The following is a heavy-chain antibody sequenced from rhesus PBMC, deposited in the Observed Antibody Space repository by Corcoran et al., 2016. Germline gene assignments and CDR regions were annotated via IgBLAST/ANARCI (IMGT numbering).Heavy chain of an antibody. V-gene: IGHV3-59*01. CDR1: GFTVSDHY. D-gene: IGHD4-23*01. CDR3: ADQYSNTPFDY. Sequence: EVQLVESGGGLAKPGGSLRLSCAASGFTVSDHYMHGVRQAAGKGVEWCLVFSYTGGSKWYADSVKGRFTISRENAKDTLYLQMDSLRAEDTAVYYCADQYSNTPFDYWGQGVLVTVSS. J-gene: IGHJ4*01. CDR2: FSYTGGSK.